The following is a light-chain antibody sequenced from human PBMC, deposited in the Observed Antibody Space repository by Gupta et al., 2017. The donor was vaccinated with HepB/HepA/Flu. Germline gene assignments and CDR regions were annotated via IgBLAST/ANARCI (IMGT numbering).Light chain of an antibody. CDR2: GVN. CDR3: QSYDSSLSGVV. Sequence: QSVLTQPPSVSGAPGQRVTISCTGSSANIGADYDVHWYQKLPGKAPKLLNYGVNNRPSGVPDRFSASKSGTLASLAITGLQAEDEADYYCQSYDSSLSGVVFGGGTKLTVL. J-gene: IGLJ2*01. CDR1: SANIGADYD. V-gene: IGLV1-40*01.